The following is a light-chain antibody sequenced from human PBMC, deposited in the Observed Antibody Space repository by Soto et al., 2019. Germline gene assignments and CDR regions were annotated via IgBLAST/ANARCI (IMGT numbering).Light chain of an antibody. CDR3: QKYNSAPWT. CDR2: AAS. Sequence: DIQMTQSPSSLSASVGDRVTITCRASQGISNFLAWHQQKPGKVPKLLTYAASTLQSGVPSRFSGSRSGTDFTLTITSLQPEDVATYYCQKYNSAPWTFGQGTKVEIK. CDR1: QGISNF. V-gene: IGKV1-27*01. J-gene: IGKJ1*01.